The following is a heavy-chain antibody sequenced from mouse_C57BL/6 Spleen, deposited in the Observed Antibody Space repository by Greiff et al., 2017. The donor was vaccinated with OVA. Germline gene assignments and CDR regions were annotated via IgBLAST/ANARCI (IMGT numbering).Heavy chain of an antibody. Sequence: VPLQQPGAALVRPGSSVQLSCQASGYTFTSYWMHWVKQRPIQGLEWIGNIDPSDSETHYNQKFKDKATLTVDKSSSTAYMQLSSLTSEDSAVYYSARRDDYDYFDYWGQGTTLTVSS. D-gene: IGHD2-4*01. J-gene: IGHJ2*01. CDR1: GYTFTSYW. CDR3: ARRDDYDYFDY. V-gene: IGHV1-52*01. CDR2: IDPSDSET.